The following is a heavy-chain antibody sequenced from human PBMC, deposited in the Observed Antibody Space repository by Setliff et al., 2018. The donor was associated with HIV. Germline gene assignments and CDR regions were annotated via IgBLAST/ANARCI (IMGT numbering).Heavy chain of an antibody. CDR2: IYPGDSDT. V-gene: IGHV5-51*01. CDR1: GYSFPNYW. CDR3: ARHGQDGSGSYYNRPFDY. J-gene: IGHJ4*02. Sequence: PRESLKISCKGSGYSFPNYWIAWLRQMPGKGLECMGIIYPGDSDTRYSPSFQGQVSISADKSINTANLQWISLKASDTALYYCARHGQDGSGSYYNRPFDYWGQGTLVTVSS. D-gene: IGHD3-10*01.